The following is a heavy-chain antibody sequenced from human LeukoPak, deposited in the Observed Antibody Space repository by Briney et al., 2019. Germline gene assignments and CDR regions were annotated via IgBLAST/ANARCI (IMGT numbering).Heavy chain of an antibody. V-gene: IGHV4-31*03. J-gene: IGHJ4*02. Sequence: PSQTLSLTCTVSGGSIRSGGYYWSWIRQHPGRGLESIGYIYYSGSTYYDPSLKSRVTISVDTSKNQFSLKLSSVTAADTAVYYCARAAWGGSSSWYPLDYWGQGTLVTVSS. CDR3: ARAAWGGSSSWYPLDY. CDR1: GGSIRSGGYY. CDR2: IYYSGST. D-gene: IGHD6-13*01.